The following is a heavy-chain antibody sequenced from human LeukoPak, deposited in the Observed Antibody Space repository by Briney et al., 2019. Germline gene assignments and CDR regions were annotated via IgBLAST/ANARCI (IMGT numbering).Heavy chain of an antibody. CDR1: GGSISSSPYY. V-gene: IGHV4-39*07. CDR2: IYYSGST. D-gene: IGHD6-6*01. CDR3: ARLATPSTMAARGRSWFES. Sequence: SETLSLTCTVSGGSISSSPYYWGWIRQPPGKGLEWLGTIYYSGSTYYNPSLKRRVTISVDTSKNQFSLKLSSVTAADTAVYYCARLATPSTMAARGRSWFESWGQGTLVTVSS. J-gene: IGHJ5*01.